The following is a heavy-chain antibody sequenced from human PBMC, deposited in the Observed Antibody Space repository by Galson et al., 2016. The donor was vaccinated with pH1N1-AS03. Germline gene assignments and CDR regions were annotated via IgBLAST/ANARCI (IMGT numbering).Heavy chain of an antibody. CDR3: ARGGGSSLDY. D-gene: IGHD1-26*01. Sequence: SVKVSCKASGYTFSDYYVHWVRQAPGQELEWMGWINPSSGGTKYAQKFQGRVTMTRDTSISTAFMELSRLTFDDTAVYFCARGGGSSLDYWGQGTLVPVSS. V-gene: IGHV1-2*02. CDR1: GYTFSDYY. CDR2: INPSSGGT. J-gene: IGHJ4*02.